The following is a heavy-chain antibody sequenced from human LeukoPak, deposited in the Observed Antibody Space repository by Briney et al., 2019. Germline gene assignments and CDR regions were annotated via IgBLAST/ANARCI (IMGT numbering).Heavy chain of an antibody. Sequence: GGALRLSCAASGFTFSNYAMHWVRQAPGKGLEWVAVISNDGSKKDYADSVKGRFTISRDNSKNTLYLQMNSLRAEDTAVYYCARGARKGDDYGGFFDYWGQGTLVTVSS. V-gene: IGHV3-30*04. CDR3: ARGARKGDDYGGFFDY. CDR1: GFTFSNYA. J-gene: IGHJ4*02. CDR2: ISNDGSKK. D-gene: IGHD4-17*01.